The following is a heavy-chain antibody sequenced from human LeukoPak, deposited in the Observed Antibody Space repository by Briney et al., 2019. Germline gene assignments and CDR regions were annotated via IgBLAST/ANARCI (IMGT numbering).Heavy chain of an antibody. CDR2: INPNSGGT. V-gene: IGHV1-2*02. CDR1: GYTFTGYY. D-gene: IGHD4-17*01. Sequence: ASVKVSCTASGYTFTGYYMHWVRQAPGQGLGWMGWINPNSGGTNYAQRFQGRVTMTRDTSISTAYMELSRLRSDDTAVYYCARSGPYGDYVDYWGQGTLVTVSS. CDR3: ARSGPYGDYVDY. J-gene: IGHJ4*02.